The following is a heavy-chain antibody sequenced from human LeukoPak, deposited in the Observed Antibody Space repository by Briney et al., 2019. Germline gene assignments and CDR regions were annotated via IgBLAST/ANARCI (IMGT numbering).Heavy chain of an antibody. Sequence: GASVKDSCKASGYTFTSYGISWVRQAPGQGLEWMGWISAYNGNTNYAQKLQGRVTMTTDTSTSTAYMELRSLRSDDTAVYYCARGITIFGVDYFDYWGQGTLVTVSS. D-gene: IGHD3-3*01. CDR3: ARGITIFGVDYFDY. CDR2: ISAYNGNT. J-gene: IGHJ4*02. CDR1: GYTFTSYG. V-gene: IGHV1-18*01.